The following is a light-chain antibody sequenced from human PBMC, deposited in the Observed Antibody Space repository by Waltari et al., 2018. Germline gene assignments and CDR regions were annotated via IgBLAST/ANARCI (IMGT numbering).Light chain of an antibody. CDR2: HAS. CDR1: QSVSKY. CDR3: QKYESLPAT. Sequence: EIVLTQSPGSLSLSPGERATLSCRASQSVSKYLAWYQQKPGQAPRLLIYHASSRATGIPDRFSGSGFGTDFILTISRLEPEDFAVYYCQKYESLPATFGQGTKVEIK. V-gene: IGKV3-20*01. J-gene: IGKJ1*01.